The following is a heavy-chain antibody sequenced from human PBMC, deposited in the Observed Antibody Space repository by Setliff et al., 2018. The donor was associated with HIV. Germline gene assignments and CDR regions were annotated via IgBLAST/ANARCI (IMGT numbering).Heavy chain of an antibody. D-gene: IGHD3-10*01. CDR1: GGSITGHY. Sequence: SETLSLTCTVSGGSITGHYWSWIRQPPGKGLEWIGYIHYSGSSNYNPSLKSRVSISVDTSKKQVSLNVTSVTAADTAVYYCARGNYYNMWADPFDYWGQGTLVTVSS. CDR2: IHYSGSS. V-gene: IGHV4-59*11. J-gene: IGHJ4*02. CDR3: ARGNYYNMWADPFDY.